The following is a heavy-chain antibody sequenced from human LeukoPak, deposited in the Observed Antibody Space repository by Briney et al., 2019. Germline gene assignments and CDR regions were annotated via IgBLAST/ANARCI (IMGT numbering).Heavy chain of an antibody. J-gene: IGHJ4*02. D-gene: IGHD5-12*01. CDR2: ISAYNGNT. Sequence: GASVKVSCKASGHTFSNYGISWVRQAPGQGLEWMGWISAYNGNTNYAQKLQGRVTMTTDTSTRTAYMELRSLRSDDTAVYYCVRDYKGYSGYDGFDYWGQGTLVTVSS. V-gene: IGHV1-18*01. CDR1: GHTFSNYG. CDR3: VRDYKGYSGYDGFDY.